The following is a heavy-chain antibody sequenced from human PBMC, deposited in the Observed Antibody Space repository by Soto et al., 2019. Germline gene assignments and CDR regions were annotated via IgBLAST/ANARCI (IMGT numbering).Heavy chain of an antibody. D-gene: IGHD5-18*01. J-gene: IGHJ4*02. V-gene: IGHV4-4*02. Sequence: QVQLQESGPGLVKPSGTLSLTCAVSGGSISSSNWWSWVRQPPGKGLEWIGEIYHSGSTNYNPSLKSRVTVSVDNSKNQFSLKLSSVTAADTAVYYCARARKGYSYGYRGYFDYWGQGTLVTVSS. CDR3: ARARKGYSYGYRGYFDY. CDR2: IYHSGST. CDR1: GGSISSSNW.